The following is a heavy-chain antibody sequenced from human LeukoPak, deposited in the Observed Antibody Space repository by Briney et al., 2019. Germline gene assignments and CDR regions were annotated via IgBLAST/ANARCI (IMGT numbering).Heavy chain of an antibody. Sequence: PGGSLRLSCAASGFTFSSYAMSWVRQAPGKGLEWVSAISGSGGSTYYADSVKGWFTISRDNSKNTLYLQMNSLRADDTAVYYCAGERSDMTDYWGQGTLVTVSS. J-gene: IGHJ4*02. CDR1: GFTFSSYA. CDR2: ISGSGGST. CDR3: AGERSDMTDY. V-gene: IGHV3-23*01. D-gene: IGHD3-10*01.